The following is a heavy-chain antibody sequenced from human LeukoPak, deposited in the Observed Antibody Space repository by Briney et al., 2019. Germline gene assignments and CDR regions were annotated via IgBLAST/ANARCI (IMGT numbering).Heavy chain of an antibody. CDR1: GFTFSSYG. J-gene: IGHJ4*02. CDR3: ARGQASLDY. D-gene: IGHD2-2*01. CDR2: ISYDGSNK. V-gene: IGHV3-30*03. Sequence: HPGGSLRLSCAASGFTFSSYGMHWVRQAPGKGLEWVAVISYDGSNKYYADSVKGRFTISRDNSKNTVYLQMNSLRAEDTAVYYCARGQASLDYWGQGTLVTVSS.